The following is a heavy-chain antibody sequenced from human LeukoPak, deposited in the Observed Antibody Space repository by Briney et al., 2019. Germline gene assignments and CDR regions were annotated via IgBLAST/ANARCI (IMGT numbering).Heavy chain of an antibody. CDR1: GYSFTSYA. Sequence: ASVKVSCKASGYSFTSYAITWVRQAPGQGLEWMGWISVNNGNTNYAEKFQGRVTMTTDTSTTTAYMELRSLRSDDTAVYYCARDPLPYYYDSSGYYGSHNWFDPWGQGTLVTVSS. CDR3: ARDPLPYYYDSSGYYGSHNWFDP. J-gene: IGHJ5*02. CDR2: ISVNNGNT. D-gene: IGHD3-22*01. V-gene: IGHV1-18*01.